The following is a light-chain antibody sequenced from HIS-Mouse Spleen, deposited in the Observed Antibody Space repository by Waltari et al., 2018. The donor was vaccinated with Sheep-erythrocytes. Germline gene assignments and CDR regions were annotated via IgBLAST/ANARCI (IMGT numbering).Light chain of an antibody. Sequence: PGQSITIPCTGTSRAVGSYNLVSWYQQHPGKAPKLMIYEGSKRPSGVSNRFSGSKSGNTASLTISGLQAEDEADYYCCSYAGSSTLVFGGGTKLTVL. CDR2: EGS. CDR3: CSYAGSSTLV. J-gene: IGLJ2*01. V-gene: IGLV2-23*01. CDR1: SRAVGSYNL.